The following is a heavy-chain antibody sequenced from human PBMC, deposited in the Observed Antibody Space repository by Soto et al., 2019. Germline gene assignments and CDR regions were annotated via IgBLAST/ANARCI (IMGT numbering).Heavy chain of an antibody. Sequence: ETLSLTCTVSGGSISSYYWSWIRQPPGKGLEWIGYIYYSGSTNYNPSLKSRVTISVDTSKNQFSLKLSSVTAADTAVYYCARHIAVAGTFPFDYWGQGTLVTVSS. J-gene: IGHJ4*02. V-gene: IGHV4-59*08. CDR1: GGSISSYY. CDR3: ARHIAVAGTFPFDY. D-gene: IGHD6-19*01. CDR2: IYYSGST.